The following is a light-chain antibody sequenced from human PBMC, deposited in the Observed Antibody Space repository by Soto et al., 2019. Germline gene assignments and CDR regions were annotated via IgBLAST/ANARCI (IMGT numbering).Light chain of an antibody. V-gene: IGLV2-14*01. J-gene: IGLJ3*02. Sequence: QSALTQPASVSGSAGRSITISCTGSSSDVGGYNYVSWYQQHPGKAPKLMIYEVSNRPSGVSNRFSGSKSGNTASLTISGLQAEDEAYYYCSSYTSSSTLEVFGGGTKLTV. CDR3: SSYTSSSTLEV. CDR2: EVS. CDR1: SSDVGGYNY.